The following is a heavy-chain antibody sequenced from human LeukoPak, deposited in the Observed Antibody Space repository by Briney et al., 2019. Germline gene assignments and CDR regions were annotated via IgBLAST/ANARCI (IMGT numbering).Heavy chain of an antibody. Sequence: KTSETLSLTCAVYGGSFNGYYWSWIRQPPGKGLEWIGEINHSGSTNYNPSLKSRVTISVDTSKNQFSLKLSSVTAADTAVYYCAKYDILTGYYWGQGTLVTVSS. CDR2: INHSGST. V-gene: IGHV4-34*01. J-gene: IGHJ4*02. CDR3: AKYDILTGYY. CDR1: GGSFNGYY. D-gene: IGHD3-9*01.